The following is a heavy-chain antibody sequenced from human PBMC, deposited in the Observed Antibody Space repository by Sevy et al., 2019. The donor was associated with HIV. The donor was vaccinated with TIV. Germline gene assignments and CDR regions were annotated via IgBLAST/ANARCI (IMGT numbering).Heavy chain of an antibody. D-gene: IGHD3-9*01. CDR1: GFTFSNYW. V-gene: IGHV3-7*01. CDR2: INHDGGRK. Sequence: GGSLRLSCAVSGFTFSNYWMSWVRQAPGKGLECVANINHDGGRKYYLDSVKGRFFLSRDTAKNSLYLQMDTLRAEDTAVYYCARVQLTGAKSYYFDYWGQGTLVTVSS. CDR3: ARVQLTGAKSYYFDY. J-gene: IGHJ4*02.